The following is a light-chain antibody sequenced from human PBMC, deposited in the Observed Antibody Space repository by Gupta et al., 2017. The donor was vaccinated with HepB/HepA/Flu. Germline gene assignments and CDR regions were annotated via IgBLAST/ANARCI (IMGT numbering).Light chain of an antibody. V-gene: IGKV3-11*01. CDR2: AAS. J-gene: IGKJ4*01. Sequence: EIVLTHSPATLSLSPVERATLSYRASQSVSSYLAWYQQKPGQAPRLIIYAASNRATGIPARFSGSGSGTDFTLTISSLEHEDFAVYYCQQRSNWLTFGEGTKVEIK. CDR3: QQRSNWLT. CDR1: QSVSSY.